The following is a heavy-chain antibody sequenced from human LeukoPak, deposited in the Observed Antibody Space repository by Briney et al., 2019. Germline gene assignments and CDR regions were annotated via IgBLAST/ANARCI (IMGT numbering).Heavy chain of an antibody. CDR1: GFTFSSYA. J-gene: IGHJ4*02. V-gene: IGHV3-23*01. CDR2: ISGSGGST. CDR3: AKDMGGGPY. Sequence: GGSLRLSCAASGFTFSSYAMHWVRQAPGKGLEWVSAISGSGGSTYYADFVQGRFTISRDNSKNTLYLQMNSLRAEDTAVYYCAKDMGGGPYWGQGTLVTVSS. D-gene: IGHD1-26*01.